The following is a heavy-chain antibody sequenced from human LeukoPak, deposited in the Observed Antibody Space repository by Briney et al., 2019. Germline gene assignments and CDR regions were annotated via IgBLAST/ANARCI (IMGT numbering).Heavy chain of an antibody. CDR3: TRDSARRDGYNFDY. J-gene: IGHJ4*02. CDR1: GFTFSDYY. V-gene: IGHV3-66*03. D-gene: IGHD5-24*01. Sequence: GGSLRLSCAASGFTFSDYYMDWVRQAPGKGLEWVSVIYSCGSTYYADSVKGRFTISRDNSKNTLYLQMNSLRAEDTAMYYCTRDSARRDGYNFDYWGQGTLVIVSS. CDR2: IYSCGST.